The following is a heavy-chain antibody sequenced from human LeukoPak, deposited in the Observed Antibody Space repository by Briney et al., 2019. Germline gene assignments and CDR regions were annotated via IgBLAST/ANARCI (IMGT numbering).Heavy chain of an antibody. CDR3: ARDRAYYYDSSGYSYAFDI. J-gene: IGHJ3*02. Sequence: SQTLSLTCTVSGGSISSGSYYWSWIRQPAGKGLEWIGRIYTCGSTNYNPSLKSRVTISVDTSKNQFSLKLSSVTAADTAVYYCARDRAYYYDSSGYSYAFDIWGQGTMVTVSS. CDR1: GGSISSGSYY. V-gene: IGHV4-61*02. D-gene: IGHD3-22*01. CDR2: IYTCGST.